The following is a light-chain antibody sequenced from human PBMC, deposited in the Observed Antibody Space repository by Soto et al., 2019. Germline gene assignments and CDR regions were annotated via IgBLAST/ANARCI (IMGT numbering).Light chain of an antibody. CDR3: QQYYDYPRT. Sequence: AIRMTQSPSSLSASTGDRVTITCRASQAINNYLVWFQQKPGKAPKVLIYAASTLQTGVPSRFSGSGSGTDFILTINWLQSEDFATYYCQQYYDYPRTFGQGTKVDIK. V-gene: IGKV1-8*01. CDR1: QAINNY. CDR2: AAS. J-gene: IGKJ1*01.